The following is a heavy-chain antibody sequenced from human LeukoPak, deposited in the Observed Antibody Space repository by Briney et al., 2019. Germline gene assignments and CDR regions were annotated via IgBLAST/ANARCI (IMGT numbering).Heavy chain of an antibody. CDR3: VRGAVGYCSGGSCYSFDY. V-gene: IGHV3-30-3*01. CDR2: ISYDGSIK. Sequence: PGGSLRLSCAASGFTFSSNAMHWVRQAPGKGLEWVAVISYDGSIKYYAESVRGRFTISRDNSKNAVYLQMNSLRAEDTAVYYCVRGAVGYCSGGSCYSFDYWGQGTLVTVSS. CDR1: GFTFSSNA. J-gene: IGHJ4*02. D-gene: IGHD2-15*01.